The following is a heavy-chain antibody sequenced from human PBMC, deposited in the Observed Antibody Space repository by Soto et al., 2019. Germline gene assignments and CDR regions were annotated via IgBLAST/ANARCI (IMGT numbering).Heavy chain of an antibody. Sequence: SETLSLTCAVSGGSISSGDYSWSWIRQPPGEGLEWIGYIYHSGSTYYNPSLKSRVTISIDKSKNQFSLKLNSVTAADTAVYFCARGKYSSSSNWFDPWGQGTLVTVS. J-gene: IGHJ5*02. CDR2: IYHSGST. CDR3: ARGKYSSSSNWFDP. D-gene: IGHD6-6*01. V-gene: IGHV4-30-2*01. CDR1: GGSISSGDYS.